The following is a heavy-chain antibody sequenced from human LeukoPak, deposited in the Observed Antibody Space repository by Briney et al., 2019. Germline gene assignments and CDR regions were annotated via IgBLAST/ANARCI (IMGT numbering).Heavy chain of an antibody. CDR3: ARRGKDFWSGYYGGYYYYYMDV. CDR1: LYTLTGYY. CDR2: INPNSSGT. V-gene: IGHV1-2*02. Sequence: ASVNVSRKASLYTLTGYYMHWVGQAPGQERRGMGWINPNSSGTDYTQKFQGRVTMTRDTSISTAYMELGRVRSDDTAVHHCARRGKDFWSGYYGGYYYYYMDVWGKGTTVTVSS. J-gene: IGHJ6*03. D-gene: IGHD3-3*01.